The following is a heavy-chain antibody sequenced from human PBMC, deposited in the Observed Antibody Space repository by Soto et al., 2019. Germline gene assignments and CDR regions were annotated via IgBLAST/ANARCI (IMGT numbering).Heavy chain of an antibody. CDR3: ARDLGYCRSGTCYREWFDP. V-gene: IGHV1-18*01. Sequence: QVQLMQSGAEVKKPGASVKVSCKASGYTFTTHGISWVRQFPGQGLEWMGWVRGDNGHTNYAHSLQGRVTMTTDTSTNTAYMELRSLRSDDTAVYYCARDLGYCRSGTCYREWFDPWGQGTLVTVSS. CDR1: GYTFTTHG. D-gene: IGHD2-15*01. CDR2: VRGDNGHT. J-gene: IGHJ5*02.